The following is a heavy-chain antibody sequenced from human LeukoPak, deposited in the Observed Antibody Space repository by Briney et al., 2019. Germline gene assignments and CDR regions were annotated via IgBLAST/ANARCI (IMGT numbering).Heavy chain of an antibody. CDR1: RFTFSSYS. CDR3: AADDILTGYYLHGY. D-gene: IGHD3-9*01. Sequence: TGRSLRLSCAASRFTFSSYSMSWVRQPPAKGLEWVSSVSGSGDSTYYADSVKGRFTISRNHSTHRLCLQMNSLTAEHPSVSYCAADDILTGYYLHGYWGQGTLGTVSS. V-gene: IGHV3-23*01. J-gene: IGHJ4*02. CDR2: VSGSGDST.